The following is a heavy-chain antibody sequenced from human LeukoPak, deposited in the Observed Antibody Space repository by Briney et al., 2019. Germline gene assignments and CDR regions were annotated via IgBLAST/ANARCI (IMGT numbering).Heavy chain of an antibody. Sequence: GGSLRLSCAASGFTFSSYVMSWVRQAPGKGLEWVSAISGSGVSTYYVDSVKGRFTISRDNSKNTLYLQMNSLRAEDTAVYYCAKDWAYVKQAFDIWGRGTMVTVSS. J-gene: IGHJ3*02. CDR1: GFTFSSYV. CDR2: ISGSGVST. V-gene: IGHV3-23*01. CDR3: AKDWAYVKQAFDI. D-gene: IGHD6-13*01.